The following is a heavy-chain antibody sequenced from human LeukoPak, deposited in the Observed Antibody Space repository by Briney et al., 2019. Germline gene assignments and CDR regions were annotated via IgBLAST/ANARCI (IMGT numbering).Heavy chain of an antibody. Sequence: SETLSLTCTVSGGSISSSSYYWGWTRQPPGKGLEWIGSIYYSGSTYYNPSLKSRVTISVDTSKNQFSLKLSSVTAADTAVYYCARRSGDLPLTYFDYWGQGTLVTVSS. CDR2: IYYSGST. V-gene: IGHV4-39*07. D-gene: IGHD2-21*02. CDR3: ARRSGDLPLTYFDY. J-gene: IGHJ4*02. CDR1: GGSISSSSYY.